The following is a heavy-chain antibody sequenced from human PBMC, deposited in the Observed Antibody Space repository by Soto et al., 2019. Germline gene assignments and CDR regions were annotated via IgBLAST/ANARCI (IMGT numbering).Heavy chain of an antibody. D-gene: IGHD4-4*01. Sequence: PSYTPSPQYTFCGRSISIYCWSWIRQPPGKGLEWIGYIYYSGSTNYNPSLKSRVTISVDTSKNQFSLKLSSVTAADTAVYYCAREVRVTTPKFYYYYGMDVWGQGTTVTVSS. CDR1: GRSISIYC. CDR3: AREVRVTTPKFYYYYGMDV. V-gene: IGHV4-59*01. J-gene: IGHJ6*01. CDR2: IYYSGST.